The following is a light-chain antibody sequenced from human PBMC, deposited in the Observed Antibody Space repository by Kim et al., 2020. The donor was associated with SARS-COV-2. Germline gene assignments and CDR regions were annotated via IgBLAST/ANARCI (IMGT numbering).Light chain of an antibody. CDR1: NSDISGYKY. V-gene: IGLV2-14*03. CDR3: SSYTSSSTLV. J-gene: IGLJ1*01. CDR2: DVS. Sequence: GQAITISCTGTNSDISGYKYVSWYQQHPGKAPKLMIYDVSNRPSGVTNRFSGSKSGNTASLTISGLQAEDEADYYCSSYTSSSTLVFGTGTKVTVL.